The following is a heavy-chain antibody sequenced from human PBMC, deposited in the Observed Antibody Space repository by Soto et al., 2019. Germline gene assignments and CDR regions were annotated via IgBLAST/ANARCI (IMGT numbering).Heavy chain of an antibody. CDR2: ISAYNGNT. CDR3: ARDLRDAMDYDSSGSSLDY. D-gene: IGHD3-22*01. CDR1: GYTFTSYG. V-gene: IGHV1-18*04. J-gene: IGHJ4*02. Sequence: ASVKVSCKASGYTFTSYGISWVRQAPGQGLEWMGWISAYNGNTNYAQKLQGGVTMTTDTSTSTAYMELRSLRSDDTAVYYCARDLRDAMDYDSSGSSLDYWGQGTLVTVSS.